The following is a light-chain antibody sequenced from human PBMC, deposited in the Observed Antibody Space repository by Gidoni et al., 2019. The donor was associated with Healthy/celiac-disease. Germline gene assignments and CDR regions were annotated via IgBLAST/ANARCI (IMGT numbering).Light chain of an antibody. CDR1: QSVSSSY. Sequence: EIVLTQSPGTLSLSPGERPTLPGRASQSVSSSYLAWYQQKPGQAPRLLIYGASSRATGIPGRFSGSGSGTDFTLTISRLEPEDFAVYYCQQYGSSPWTFIQGTKVEIK. J-gene: IGKJ1*01. V-gene: IGKV3-20*01. CDR3: QQYGSSPWT. CDR2: GAS.